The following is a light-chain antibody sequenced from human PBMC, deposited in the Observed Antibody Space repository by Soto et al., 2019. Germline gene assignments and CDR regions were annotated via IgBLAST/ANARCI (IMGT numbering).Light chain of an antibody. V-gene: IGKV1-39*01. CDR2: AAS. Sequence: DIQMTQSPSSLSPSVGDRVTMTCRASQDASIYVNWYQQKSGEAPKLLIYAASSLPSGVPSRFSGGGSGTEFTLTISSLEADDFATYYCQQSNSAPYTFGQGTKLEI. CDR3: QQSNSAPYT. J-gene: IGKJ2*01. CDR1: QDASIY.